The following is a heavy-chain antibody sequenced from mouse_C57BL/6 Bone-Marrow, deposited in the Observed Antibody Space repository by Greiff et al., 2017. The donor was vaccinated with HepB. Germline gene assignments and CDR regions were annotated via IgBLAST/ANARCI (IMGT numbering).Heavy chain of an antibody. D-gene: IGHD2-4*01. CDR2: ISYSGST. CDR3: ARGRLRAY. J-gene: IGHJ3*01. CDR1: GYSITSDY. Sequence: EVKLQQSGPGLAKPSQSLSLTCSVTGYSITSDYWNWIRKFPGNKLEYIGYISYSGSTYYNPSHKSRISITRDTTKNQYYLQLNSVTTEDTATYYGARGRLRAYWGQGTLVTVSA. V-gene: IGHV3-8*01.